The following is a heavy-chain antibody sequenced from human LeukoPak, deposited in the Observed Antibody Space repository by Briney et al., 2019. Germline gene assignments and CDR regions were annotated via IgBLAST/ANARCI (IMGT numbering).Heavy chain of an antibody. CDR1: GFTVSSNY. V-gene: IGHV3-66*01. Sequence: GGSLRLSCAASGFTVSSNYMSWVRQAPGKGLEWVSVTYSGGSTYYADSVKGRFTISRDNSKNTLYLQMNSLRAEDTAVYYCSGTIFGVVTLFDYWGQGTLVTVSS. D-gene: IGHD3-3*01. J-gene: IGHJ4*02. CDR2: TYSGGST. CDR3: SGTIFGVVTLFDY.